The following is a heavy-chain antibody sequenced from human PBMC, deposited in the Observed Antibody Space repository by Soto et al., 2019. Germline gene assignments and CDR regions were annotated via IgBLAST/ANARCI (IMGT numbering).Heavy chain of an antibody. CDR2: INAGNGNT. CDR3: ASSYYYDSSGYYGDYYYYGMDV. Sequence: QVQLVQSGAEVKKPGASVKVSCKASGYTFTSYAMHWERQAPGQRLEWMGWINAGNGNTKYSQKFQGRVTITRDTSASTAYMELSSLRSEDTAVYYCASSYYYDSSGYYGDYYYYGMDVWGQGTTVTVSS. V-gene: IGHV1-3*01. J-gene: IGHJ6*02. D-gene: IGHD3-22*01. CDR1: GYTFTSYA.